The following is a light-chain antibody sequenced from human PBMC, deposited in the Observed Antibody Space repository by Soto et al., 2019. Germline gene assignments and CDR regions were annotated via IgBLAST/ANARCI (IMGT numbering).Light chain of an antibody. CDR1: QSVSSSY. Sequence: EIVLTQSPGTLSLSPGERATLSCRASQSVSSSYLAWYQQQPGQAPRLLIYGASSRATGIPERYSGDGSGTDFTLTISRLEPEDFVVYYCQHYGTSPTWTFGQGTKVEVK. CDR3: QHYGTSPTWT. V-gene: IGKV3-20*01. J-gene: IGKJ1*01. CDR2: GAS.